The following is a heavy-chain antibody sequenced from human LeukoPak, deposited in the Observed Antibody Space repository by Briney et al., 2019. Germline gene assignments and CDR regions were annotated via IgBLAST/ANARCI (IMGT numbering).Heavy chain of an antibody. CDR3: AKVVGAIDY. CDR2: ITGSGGDT. J-gene: IGHJ4*02. CDR1: GFTFTNYA. D-gene: IGHD1-26*01. Sequence: PGGSLRLSCAGSGFTFTNYAMSWVRQAPGKGLEWVSAITGSGGDTYHADSVRGRFTISRDNSKNTLYLQMNSLRAEDTAVYYCAKVVGAIDYWGQGTLVTVSS. V-gene: IGHV3-23*01.